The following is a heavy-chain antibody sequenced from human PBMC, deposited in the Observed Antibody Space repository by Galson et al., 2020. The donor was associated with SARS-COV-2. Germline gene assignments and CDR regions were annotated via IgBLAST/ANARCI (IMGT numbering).Heavy chain of an antibody. J-gene: IGHJ3*02. CDR1: GFTFSSYG. Sequence: GESLKISCAASGFTFSSYGMHWVRQAPGKGLEWVAVISYDGSNKYYADSVKGRFTISRDNSKNTLYLQMNSLRAEDTAVYYCAKDVQLVLLYAFDIWGQGTMVTVSS. V-gene: IGHV3-30*18. CDR3: AKDVQLVLLYAFDI. D-gene: IGHD6-13*01. CDR2: ISYDGSNK.